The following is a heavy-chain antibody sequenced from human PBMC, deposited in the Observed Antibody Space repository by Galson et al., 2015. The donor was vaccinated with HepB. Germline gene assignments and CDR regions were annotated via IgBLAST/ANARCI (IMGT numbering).Heavy chain of an antibody. D-gene: IGHD1-7*01. V-gene: IGHV1-18*01. Sequence: SVKVSCKASGYSFSNYGVSWIRQAPGPGLEWMGWFSGYDGSTNYAQKFQGRVPMTADASTGTAYLELRNLRSDDTAVYYCARDSRLELRLNNSFSYGMDVWGQGSAVTVSS. CDR2: FSGYDGST. CDR3: ARDSRLELRLNNSFSYGMDV. CDR1: GYSFSNYG. J-gene: IGHJ6*02.